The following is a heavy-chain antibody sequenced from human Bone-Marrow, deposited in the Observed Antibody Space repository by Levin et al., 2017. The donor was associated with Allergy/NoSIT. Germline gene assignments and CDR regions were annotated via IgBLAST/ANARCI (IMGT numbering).Heavy chain of an antibody. D-gene: IGHD6-19*01. CDR2: IWYDGSNK. CDR3: AREPYSSGWYWFDP. J-gene: IGHJ5*02. V-gene: IGHV3-33*01. Sequence: GGSLRLSCAASGFTFSSYGMHWVRQAPGKGLEWVAVIWYDGSNKYYADSVKGRFTISRDNSKNTLYLQMNSLRAEDTAVYYCAREPYSSGWYWFDPWGQGTLVTVSS. CDR1: GFTFSSYG.